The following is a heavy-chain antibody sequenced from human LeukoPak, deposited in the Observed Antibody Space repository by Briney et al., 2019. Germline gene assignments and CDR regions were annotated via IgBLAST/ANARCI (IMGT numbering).Heavy chain of an antibody. CDR1: GFSFTKYA. CDR2: ISKDGSMR. Sequence: GGSQRVSCAASGFSFTKYAMDWVRQALGKGLEWVAIISKDGSMRYYADSVKGRFTVSRDNSNNTLSLQMNSLKSEDTAVYYCAGEKFDIWGQGTMVTVSA. J-gene: IGHJ3*02. V-gene: IGHV3-30*04. CDR3: AGEKFDI.